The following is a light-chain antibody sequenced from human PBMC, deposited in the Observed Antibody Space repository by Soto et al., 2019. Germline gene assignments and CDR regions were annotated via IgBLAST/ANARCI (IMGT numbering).Light chain of an antibody. CDR3: SSYTSSSLYV. CDR1: SSDVGGYNY. Sequence: QSVLTQPASVSGSPGRSITISCTGTSSDVGGYNYVSWYQQHPGKAPKLMIYDVSNRLSGVSNRFSGSKSGNTASLTISGLQAEDEADYYCSSYTSSSLYVFGTGTKVTVL. V-gene: IGLV2-14*01. J-gene: IGLJ1*01. CDR2: DVS.